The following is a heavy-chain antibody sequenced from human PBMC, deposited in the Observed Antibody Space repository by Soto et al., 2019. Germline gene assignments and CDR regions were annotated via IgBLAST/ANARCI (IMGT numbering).Heavy chain of an antibody. CDR1: GGSISSSSYY. D-gene: IGHD2-15*01. V-gene: IGHV4-39*01. CDR3: ARRPRGCSGGSCSDYYFDY. Sequence: QLQLQESGPGLVKPSETLSLTCTVSGGSISSSSYYWGWIRQPPGKGLEWIGSIYYSGSTYYNPSLESRVTISVDTSKNQFSLKLSSVTAADTAVYYCARRPRGCSGGSCSDYYFDYWGQGTLVTVSS. CDR2: IYYSGST. J-gene: IGHJ4*02.